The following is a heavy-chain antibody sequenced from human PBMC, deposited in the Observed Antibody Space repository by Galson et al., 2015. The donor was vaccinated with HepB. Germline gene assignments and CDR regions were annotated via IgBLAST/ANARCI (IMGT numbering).Heavy chain of an antibody. J-gene: IGHJ5*02. CDR3: ARLTLIWFGESGGQCWFDP. Sequence: SETLSLTCAVYNGSFNGYNWNWIRQSPGKGLEWIGEFSHSGGTNYNPSLKSRVTISGDTSKNQLPLKLSSVTAAATAVYYCARLTLIWFGESGGQCWFDPWGQGTLVTVSS. V-gene: IGHV4-34*01. CDR2: FSHSGGT. CDR1: NGSFNGYN. D-gene: IGHD3-10*01.